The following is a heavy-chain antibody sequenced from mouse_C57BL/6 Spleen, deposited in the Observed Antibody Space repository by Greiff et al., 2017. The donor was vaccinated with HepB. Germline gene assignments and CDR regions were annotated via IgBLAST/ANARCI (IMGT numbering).Heavy chain of an antibody. D-gene: IGHD1-1*01. J-gene: IGHJ4*01. CDR1: GYTFTSYW. V-gene: IGHV1-50*01. CDR2: IDPSDSYT. CDR3: ARIVELRYAMDY. Sequence: VQLKQPGAELVKPGASVKLSCKASGYTFTSYWMQWVKQRPGQGLEWIGEIDPSDSYTNYNQKFKGKATLTVDTSSSTAYMQLSSLTSEDSAVYYCARIVELRYAMDYWGQGTSVPVSS.